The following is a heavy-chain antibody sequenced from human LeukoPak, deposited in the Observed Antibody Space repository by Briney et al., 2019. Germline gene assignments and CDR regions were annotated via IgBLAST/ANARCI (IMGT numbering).Heavy chain of an antibody. J-gene: IGHJ4*02. D-gene: IGHD6-6*01. CDR2: ISYDGSNK. V-gene: IGHV3-30-3*01. CDR3: ARGLGVDY. Sequence: GGSLRLSCAASGFTFSSYAMHWVRQAPGKGLEWVAVISYDGSNKYYADSVKGRFTISRDNSKNTLYLQMNSLRAEDTAVYYCARGLGVDYWGQGTLVTVSS. CDR1: GFTFSSYA.